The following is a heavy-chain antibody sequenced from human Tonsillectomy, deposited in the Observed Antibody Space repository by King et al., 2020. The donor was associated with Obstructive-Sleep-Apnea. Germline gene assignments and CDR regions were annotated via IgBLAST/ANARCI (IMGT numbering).Heavy chain of an antibody. CDR1: GFTFDDYA. D-gene: IGHD5-24*01. Sequence: VQLVQSGGVVVQPGGSLRLSCAASGFTFDDYAMHWVRQAPGKGLEWVSLISWDGGSTYYADSVKGRFTISRDNSKNSLYLQMNSLRAEDTALYYCAKDEGGRDGYNYPFDYWGQGTLVTVSS. CDR2: ISWDGGST. CDR3: AKDEGGRDGYNYPFDY. J-gene: IGHJ4*02. V-gene: IGHV3-43D*03.